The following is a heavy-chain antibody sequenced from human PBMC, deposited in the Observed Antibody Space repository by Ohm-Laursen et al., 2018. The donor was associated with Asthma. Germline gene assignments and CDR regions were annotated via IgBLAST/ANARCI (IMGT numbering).Heavy chain of an antibody. Sequence: TLSLTWALSGGYIYNHWWSWVRQPPGKGLEWIAEISHSGAASFNPSPTSRVTISLDKSKTHFSLELTSVTAADTAVYYCARSIGWYSLDLWGQGTLVTVSS. CDR1: GGYIYNHW. V-gene: IGHV4-4*02. D-gene: IGHD6-19*01. J-gene: IGHJ4*02. CDR3: ARSIGWYSLDL. CDR2: ISHSGAA.